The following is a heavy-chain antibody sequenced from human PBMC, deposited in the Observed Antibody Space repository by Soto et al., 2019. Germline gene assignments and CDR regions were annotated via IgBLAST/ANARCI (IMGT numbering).Heavy chain of an antibody. Sequence: GGSLRLSCAASGFTFSSYAMSWVRQAPGKGLEWVSAISGSGGSTYYADSVKGRFTISRDNSKNTLYLQMNSLRTEDTAVYCCAKATTVTVNYYYGMDVWGQGTTVTVSS. CDR3: AKATTVTVNYYYGMDV. D-gene: IGHD4-17*01. CDR2: ISGSGGST. CDR1: GFTFSSYA. J-gene: IGHJ6*02. V-gene: IGHV3-23*01.